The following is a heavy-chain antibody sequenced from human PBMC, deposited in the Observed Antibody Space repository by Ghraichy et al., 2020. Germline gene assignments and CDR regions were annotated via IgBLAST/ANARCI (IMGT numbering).Heavy chain of an antibody. Sequence: SETLSLTCTVSGYSISSGYYWGWIRQPPGKGVEWIGSIYHSGSTYYNPSLKSRVTISVDTSKNQFSLKLSSVTAADTAVYYCASRRSGSYGFDYWGQVTLVTVSS. CDR2: IYHSGST. J-gene: IGHJ4*02. V-gene: IGHV4-38-2*02. CDR3: ASRRSGSYGFDY. CDR1: GYSISSGYY. D-gene: IGHD1-26*01.